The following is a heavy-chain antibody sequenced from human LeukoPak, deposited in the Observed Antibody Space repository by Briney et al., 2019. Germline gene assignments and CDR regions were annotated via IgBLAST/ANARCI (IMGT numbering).Heavy chain of an antibody. CDR1: GFTFSSYG. CDR3: ARGSSRYYYGMDV. J-gene: IGHJ6*02. D-gene: IGHD2-2*01. V-gene: IGHV3-30*03. CDR2: ISYDGSNK. Sequence: GGSLRLSCAASGFTFSSYGMHWVRQAPGKGLEWVAVISYDGSNKYYADSVKGRFTISRDNAKNSLYLQMNSLRAEDTAVYYCARGSSRYYYGMDVWGQGTTVTVSS.